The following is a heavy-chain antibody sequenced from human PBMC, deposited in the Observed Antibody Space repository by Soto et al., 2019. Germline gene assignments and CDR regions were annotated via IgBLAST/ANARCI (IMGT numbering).Heavy chain of an antibody. CDR2: IYYSGST. V-gene: IGHV4-39*01. J-gene: IGHJ4*02. CDR3: ARLVGNSWIDY. Sequence: SETLSLTCTVSGGSISSSSYYWGWIRQPPGKGLEWIGSIYYSGSTYYNPSLKSRVTISVDTSKNQFSLKLNSVTPEDTGVYYCARLVGNSWIDYWGQGTLVTVSS. D-gene: IGHD6-13*01. CDR1: GGSISSSSYY.